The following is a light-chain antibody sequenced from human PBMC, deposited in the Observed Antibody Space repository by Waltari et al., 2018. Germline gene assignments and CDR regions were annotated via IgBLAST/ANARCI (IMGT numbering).Light chain of an antibody. Sequence: DIQMTQSPSSLSASVGDRVPIPCQASQDISNYLLWYQQKPGKAPRVLIYDASTLERGVPSRFSGSGSGTDFTFTIAALQPEDFATYFCQHYDNFPFTFGPGTTVDVK. V-gene: IGKV1-33*01. CDR3: QHYDNFPFT. CDR2: DAS. J-gene: IGKJ3*01. CDR1: QDISNY.